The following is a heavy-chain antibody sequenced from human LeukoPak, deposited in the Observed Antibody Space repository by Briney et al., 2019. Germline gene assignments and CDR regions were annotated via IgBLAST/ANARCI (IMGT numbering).Heavy chain of an antibody. D-gene: IGHD2-8*02. V-gene: IGHV3-23*01. J-gene: IGHJ4*02. Sequence: PGXSVRLSCAASGFTFSRYTMRWVRQARGKGGEWGSAISGTGGTTFYADSVKGRFTISRDNSNTPLYLQMHSLRAEDTAVYYCAKAGDPIILALYSFDYWGQGTLVTVSS. CDR2: ISGTGGTT. CDR1: GFTFSRYT. CDR3: AKAGDPIILALYSFDY.